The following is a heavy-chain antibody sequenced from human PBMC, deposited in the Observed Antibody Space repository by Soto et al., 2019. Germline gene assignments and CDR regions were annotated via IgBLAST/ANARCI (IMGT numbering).Heavy chain of an antibody. CDR1: GGSISRYY. CDR3: ARSSIAAPLVSY. J-gene: IGHJ4*02. D-gene: IGHD6-6*01. CDR2: IYYSGST. Sequence: PSETLSLTCTVSGGSISRYYWSWIRQPPGKGLEWIGYIYYSGSTNYNPSLKSRVTISVDTSKNQFSLKLSSVTAADTAVYYCARSSIAAPLVSYWGQGTLVTVSS. V-gene: IGHV4-59*08.